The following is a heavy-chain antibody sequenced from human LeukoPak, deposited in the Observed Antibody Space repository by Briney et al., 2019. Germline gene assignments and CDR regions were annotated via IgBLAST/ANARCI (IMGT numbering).Heavy chain of an antibody. CDR1: GFSISDHY. CDR3: TRVRHADYFDY. D-gene: IGHD5/OR15-5a*01. Sequence: GGSLRLSCAASGFSISDHYMDWVRQAPGKGLEWVGRVRNKPNGYTTDYGTSVKGRFTISRDDSKNSLYLQMNSLTGEDTAVYYCTRVRHADYFDYWGQGALVSVSS. J-gene: IGHJ4*02. V-gene: IGHV3-72*01. CDR2: VRNKPNGYTT.